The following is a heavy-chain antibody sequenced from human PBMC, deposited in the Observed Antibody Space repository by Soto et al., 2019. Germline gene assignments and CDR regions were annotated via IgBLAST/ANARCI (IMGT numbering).Heavy chain of an antibody. CDR2: ISGSGGTT. V-gene: IGHV3-23*01. Sequence: HPGGSLRLSCAASGFTFSSYAMSWVRQAPGKGLEWVSAISGSGGTTYYADSVKGRFTISRDNSKNTLYLQMNSLRGEDTAVYYSAKVGVRSEVVAVAGGQGPLVTVSS. CDR3: AKVGVRSEVVAVA. J-gene: IGHJ4*02. CDR1: GFTFSSYA. D-gene: IGHD2-2*01.